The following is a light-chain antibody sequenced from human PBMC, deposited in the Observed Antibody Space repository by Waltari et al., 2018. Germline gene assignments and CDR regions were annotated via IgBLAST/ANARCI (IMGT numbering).Light chain of an antibody. V-gene: IGKV3-11*01. CDR2: DAS. J-gene: IGKJ5*01. CDR1: ETVDIY. CDR3: QQRRKWPPIT. Sequence: EVVLTQSPATLSLSPGDRATLSCRASETVDIYVAWYQHKPGQAPRLLIYDASYRAAGIPARFSGSGAGTDFTLTINSLEPEDSAIYYCQQRRKWPPITFGQGTRLDIK.